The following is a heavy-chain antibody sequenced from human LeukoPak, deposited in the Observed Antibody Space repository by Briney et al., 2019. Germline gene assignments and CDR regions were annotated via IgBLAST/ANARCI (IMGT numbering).Heavy chain of an antibody. D-gene: IGHD3-16*01. CDR1: GGSISSSSYY. Sequence: SETLSLTCTVSGGSISSSSYYWGWIRQPPGKGLEWIGSNYYSGSTNYNPSLKSRVTISVDTSKNQFSLKLSSVTAADTAVYYCAIVTKVGEPYAFDIWGQGTMVTVSS. V-gene: IGHV4-39*07. CDR2: NYYSGST. J-gene: IGHJ3*02. CDR3: AIVTKVGEPYAFDI.